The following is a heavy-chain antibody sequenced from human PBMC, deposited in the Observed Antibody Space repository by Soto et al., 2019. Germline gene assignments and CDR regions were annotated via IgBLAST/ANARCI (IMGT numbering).Heavy chain of an antibody. CDR1: GFTFSSYG. J-gene: IGHJ6*02. V-gene: IGHV3-33*01. D-gene: IGHD4-17*01. CDR2: IWYDGSNK. Sequence: PWGSLRLSCAASGFTFSSYGMHWVRQAPGKGLEWVAVIWYDGSNKYYADSVKGRFTTSRDNSKNTLYLQMNSLRAEDTAVYYCARDFGLATVTTIHYYYYGMDVWGQGTTVTVSS. CDR3: ARDFGLATVTTIHYYYYGMDV.